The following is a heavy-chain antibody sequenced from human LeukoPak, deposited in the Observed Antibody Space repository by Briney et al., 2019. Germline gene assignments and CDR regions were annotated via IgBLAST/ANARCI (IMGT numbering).Heavy chain of an antibody. Sequence: GGSLRLFCAASGFTFSSYSMNWVRQAPGKGLEWVAAISSSSDYIYYADSVKGRFTISRDNAKNSLYLQMNTLRADDTAVYYCARGGFYYDGSGYYGPIYAFDIWGQGTMVTVSS. V-gene: IGHV3-21*01. CDR3: ARGGFYYDGSGYYGPIYAFDI. D-gene: IGHD3-22*01. CDR1: GFTFSSYS. J-gene: IGHJ3*02. CDR2: ISSSSDYI.